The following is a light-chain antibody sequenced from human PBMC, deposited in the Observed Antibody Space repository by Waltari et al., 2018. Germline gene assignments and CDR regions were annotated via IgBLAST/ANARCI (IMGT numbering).Light chain of an antibody. Sequence: QSALTQPASVSGSPGQTPTISCTGYHTDAGAYGNVSWYPPPPRKAPKLIIYEVPDLPSGISNRFSASKSDDTASLTISGLQPEDEATYYCSSCSYEPTTTVIFGGGTKVTVL. J-gene: IGLJ2*01. CDR2: EVP. CDR1: HTDAGAYGN. V-gene: IGLV2-14*03. CDR3: SSCSYEPTTTVI.